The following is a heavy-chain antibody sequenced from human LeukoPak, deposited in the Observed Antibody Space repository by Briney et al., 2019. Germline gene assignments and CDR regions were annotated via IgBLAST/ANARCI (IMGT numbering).Heavy chain of an antibody. CDR2: ISGDGGRT. J-gene: IGHJ3*01. V-gene: IGHV3-43*02. CDR3: AKDLASLYDAFNV. Sequence: GGSLRLSCAASGFTFDDYAMNWVRQTPGMGLEWVSLISGDGGRTFYADSVKGRFTISRDNSKDSLYLQMNSMTTEDTPLYYCAKDLASLYDAFNVWGQGTMVTVSS. CDR1: GFTFDDYA.